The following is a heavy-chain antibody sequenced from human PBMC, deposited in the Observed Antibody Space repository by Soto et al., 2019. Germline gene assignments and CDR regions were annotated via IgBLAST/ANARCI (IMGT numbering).Heavy chain of an antibody. CDR1: GFTFDDYA. D-gene: IGHD6-19*01. Sequence: EVQLVESGGDLVQPGRSLRLSCAASGFTFDDYAMHWVRQAPGKGLEWVSGISWNSGSIGYADSVKGRFTISRDNAKNSLYLQMNSLRAEDTALYYCAKAPRDSSGWYDEYYFDYWGQGTLVTVSS. CDR2: ISWNSGSI. V-gene: IGHV3-9*01. J-gene: IGHJ4*02. CDR3: AKAPRDSSGWYDEYYFDY.